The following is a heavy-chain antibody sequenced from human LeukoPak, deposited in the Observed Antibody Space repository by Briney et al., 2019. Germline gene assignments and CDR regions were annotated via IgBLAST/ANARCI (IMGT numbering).Heavy chain of an antibody. CDR3: ARVRGYSYGSHSQWWFDP. V-gene: IGHV4-59*01. CDR1: GGSISSYY. J-gene: IGHJ5*02. Sequence: TSETLSLTCTVSGGSISSYYWSWIRQPPRKGLAGMGYMYYSWCTNYNPSLKSQVTISVDTSKNQFSLKLSSVTAADTAVYYCARVRGYSYGSHSQWWFDPWGQGTLVTVSS. CDR2: MYYSWCT. D-gene: IGHD5-18*01.